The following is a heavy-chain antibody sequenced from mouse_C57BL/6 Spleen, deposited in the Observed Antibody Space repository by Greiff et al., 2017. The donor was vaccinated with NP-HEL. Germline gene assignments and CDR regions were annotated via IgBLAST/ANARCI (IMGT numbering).Heavy chain of an antibody. CDR1: GFTFSDYG. CDR3: ARSHSITTYYFDY. Sequence: EVKLVESGGGLVKPGGSLKLSCAASGFTFSDYGMHWVRQAPEKGLEWVAYISSGSSTIYYADTVKGRFTISRDNAKNTLFLQMTSLRSEDTAMYYCARSHSITTYYFDYWGQGTTLTVSS. V-gene: IGHV5-17*01. J-gene: IGHJ2*01. D-gene: IGHD1-1*01. CDR2: ISSGSSTI.